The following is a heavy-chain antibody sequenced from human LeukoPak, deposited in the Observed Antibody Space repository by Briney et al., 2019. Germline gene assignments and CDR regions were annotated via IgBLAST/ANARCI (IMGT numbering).Heavy chain of an antibody. J-gene: IGHJ5*02. CDR2: MNPNGGI. V-gene: IGHV1-2*02. CDR1: GYIFTDYY. CDR3: ARYDSTVNWFDP. Sequence: ASLKVSCKASGYIFTDYYIHWVRQAPGQGLEWMGWMNPNGGIDYAQKFHGRVTLTRDTSITTAYMELSRLRSDDTAFYYCARYDSTVNWFDPWGQGTLVTVSS. D-gene: IGHD3-22*01.